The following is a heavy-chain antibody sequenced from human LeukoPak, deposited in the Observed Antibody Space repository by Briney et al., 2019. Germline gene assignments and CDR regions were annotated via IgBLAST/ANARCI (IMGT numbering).Heavy chain of an antibody. CDR2: ISSSSSYI. Sequence: GSLRLSCAASGFTFSSYSMNWVRQAPGKGLEWVSSISSSSSYIYYADSVKGRFTISRDNAKNSLYLQMNSLRAEDTAVYYCARVGGLRLGELSSLDYWGQGTLVTVSS. V-gene: IGHV3-21*01. CDR1: GFTFSSYS. CDR3: ARVGGLRLGELSSLDY. J-gene: IGHJ4*02. D-gene: IGHD3-16*02.